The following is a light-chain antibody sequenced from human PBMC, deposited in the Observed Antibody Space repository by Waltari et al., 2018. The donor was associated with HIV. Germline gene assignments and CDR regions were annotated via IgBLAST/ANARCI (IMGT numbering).Light chain of an antibody. CDR2: ANN. CDR3: AAWDASRDGWV. Sequence: QSVLPQPPSASGTPGQRVTISCSGRTSNTGSNTVNWYQQLPGTAPKLLMYANNQRPSGVPDRFSGSKSGTSASLAISGLQSEDEADYYCAAWDASRDGWVFGGGTKLTVL. J-gene: IGLJ3*02. V-gene: IGLV1-44*01. CDR1: TSNTGSNT.